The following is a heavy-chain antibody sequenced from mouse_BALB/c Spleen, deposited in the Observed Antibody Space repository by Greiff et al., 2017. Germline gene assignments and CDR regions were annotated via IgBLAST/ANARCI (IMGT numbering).Heavy chain of an antibody. CDR1: GFTFSSYT. Sequence: EVQLVESGGGLVQPGGSLRLSCAASGFTFSSYTMSWVRQTPEKRLEWVAYISNGGGSTYYPDTVKGRFTISRDNAKNTLYLQMSSLKSEDTAMYYCASAYYRYGCLDYWGQGTSVTVSS. D-gene: IGHD2-14*01. CDR2: ISNGGGST. J-gene: IGHJ4*01. V-gene: IGHV5-12-2*01. CDR3: ASAYYRYGCLDY.